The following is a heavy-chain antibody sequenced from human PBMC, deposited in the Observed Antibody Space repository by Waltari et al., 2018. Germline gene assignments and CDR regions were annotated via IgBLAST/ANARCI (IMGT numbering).Heavy chain of an antibody. D-gene: IGHD3-22*01. J-gene: IGHJ6*03. CDR1: GYSFTTSW. V-gene: IGHV5-10-1*01. CDR2: IECSDSYT. CDR3: ARTIVQGQYYMDV. Sequence: EVQLVQSGAEVGKPGESLRIACQASGYSFTTSWITWVRQGPGKGLEWMGRIECSDSYTNYSPSFQGHVALSVDESISTTYLQWSSLKASDTAIYYCARTIVQGQYYMDVWGKGTMVTVSS.